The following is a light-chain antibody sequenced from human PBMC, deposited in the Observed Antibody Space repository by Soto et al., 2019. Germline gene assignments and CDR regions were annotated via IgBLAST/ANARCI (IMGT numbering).Light chain of an antibody. CDR1: SSNIGAGFD. CDR3: QSYDNSLSAFYV. Sequence: QSVLTQPPSVSGAPGQRVTISCTGSSSNIGAGFDVHWYLQLPATAPKLLIYGNTNRPSGVPDRFSGSKSGTSASLTITGLQAEDEADYYCQSYDNSLSAFYVFGTGTKVTVL. V-gene: IGLV1-40*01. J-gene: IGLJ1*01. CDR2: GNT.